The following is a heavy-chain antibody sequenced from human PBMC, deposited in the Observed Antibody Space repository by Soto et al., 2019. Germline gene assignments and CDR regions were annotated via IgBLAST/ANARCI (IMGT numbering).Heavy chain of an antibody. CDR1: GFTFSSYS. J-gene: IGHJ4*02. CDR3: ARGWSSSWPLDY. D-gene: IGHD6-13*01. CDR2: ISSSGSYI. V-gene: IGHV3-21*01. Sequence: PGGSLRLSCAASGFTFSSYSMNWVRQAPGKGLEWVSSISSSGSYIYYADSVKGRFTISRDNAKNSLYLQMNSLRAEDTAVYYCARGWSSSWPLDYWGQGTLVTVSS.